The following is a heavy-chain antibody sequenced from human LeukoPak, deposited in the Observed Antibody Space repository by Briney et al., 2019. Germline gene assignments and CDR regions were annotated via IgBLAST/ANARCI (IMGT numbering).Heavy chain of an antibody. D-gene: IGHD5-18*01. CDR1: GGSLSTAY. Sequence: KPSETLSLTCTVSGGSLSTAYWSWIRQPPGKGLEWIAYIYHTGNAKYNPSLKSRVTMSVDTSKNQFSLRLSSVTTADTAVYYCARDGYSYTDVWGQGTLVTVSS. CDR2: IYHTGNA. V-gene: IGHV4-59*01. J-gene: IGHJ4*02. CDR3: ARDGYSYTDV.